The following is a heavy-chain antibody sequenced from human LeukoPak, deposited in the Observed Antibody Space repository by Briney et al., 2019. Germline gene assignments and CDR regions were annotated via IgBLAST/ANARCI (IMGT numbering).Heavy chain of an antibody. D-gene: IGHD3-16*01. CDR2: ISSSSSYI. CDR1: GFTFSSYS. Sequence: GGSLRLSCAASGFTFSSYSMNWVRQAPGKGLKWVSSISSSSSYIYYADSVKGRFTISRDNAKNSLYLQMNSLRAEDTAVYYCARDLGDSADYWGQGTLVTVSS. CDR3: ARDLGDSADY. J-gene: IGHJ4*02. V-gene: IGHV3-21*01.